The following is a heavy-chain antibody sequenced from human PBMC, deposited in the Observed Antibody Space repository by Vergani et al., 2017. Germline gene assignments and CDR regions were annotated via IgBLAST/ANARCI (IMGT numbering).Heavy chain of an antibody. CDR1: GFTFSSYA. Sequence: EVQLLESGGGLVQPGGSLRLSCAASGFTFSSYAMSWVRQAPGKGLEWVSAISGSGGSTYYADSVKGRFTISRDNSKNTLYLQMNSLRAEDTAVYYCARERCSSTSCYFSAFDIWGQGTMVTVSS. D-gene: IGHD2-2*01. J-gene: IGHJ3*02. CDR2: ISGSGGST. V-gene: IGHV3-23*01. CDR3: ARERCSSTSCYFSAFDI.